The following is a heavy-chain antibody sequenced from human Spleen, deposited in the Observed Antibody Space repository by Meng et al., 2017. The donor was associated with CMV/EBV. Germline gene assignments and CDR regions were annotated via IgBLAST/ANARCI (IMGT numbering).Heavy chain of an antibody. CDR3: ASGIRADFFDY. CDR1: GYTFTSHG. Sequence: ASVKVSCKTSGYTFTSHGISWVRQAPRQGLEWMGWISTYNGNANYAQKFQGRVTMTTDTSTRTAYMELRSLTSDDTAVYYCASGIRADFFDYWGQGTLVTVSS. V-gene: IGHV1-18*01. J-gene: IGHJ4*02. D-gene: IGHD5-18*01. CDR2: ISTYNGNA.